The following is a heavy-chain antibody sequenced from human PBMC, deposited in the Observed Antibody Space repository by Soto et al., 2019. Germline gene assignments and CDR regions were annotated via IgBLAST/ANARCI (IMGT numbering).Heavy chain of an antibody. CDR2: INTHNGNT. CDR1: GYTFTSYG. V-gene: IGHV1-18*01. D-gene: IGHD5-18*01. J-gene: IGHJ4*02. Sequence: QVQLVQSGAEVKKPGASVKVSCKASGYTFTSYGISWVRQAPGQGLEWMGWINTHNGNTNYAQKLQGRVTMTTDTSTTTAYMELRSLRSDDTAVYYCARERWIQLWLDYWGQGTLVTVSS. CDR3: ARERWIQLWLDY.